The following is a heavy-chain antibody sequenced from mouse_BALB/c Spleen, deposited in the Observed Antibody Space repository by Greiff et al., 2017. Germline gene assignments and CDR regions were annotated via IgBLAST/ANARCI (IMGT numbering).Heavy chain of an antibody. Sequence: EVQLQQSGPELVKPGASVKMSCKASGYTFTSYVMHWVKQKPGQGLEWIGYINPYNDGTKYNEKFKGKATLTSDKSSSTAYMELSSLTSEDSAVYYCAKGRGNYGVDYWGQGTSVTVSS. D-gene: IGHD2-1*01. V-gene: IGHV1-14*01. CDR3: AKGRGNYGVDY. J-gene: IGHJ4*01. CDR2: INPYNDGT. CDR1: GYTFTSYV.